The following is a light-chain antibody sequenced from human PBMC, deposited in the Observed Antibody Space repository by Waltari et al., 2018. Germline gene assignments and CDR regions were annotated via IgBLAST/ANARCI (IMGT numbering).Light chain of an antibody. V-gene: IGLV8-61*01. Sequence: QTVVTQEPSLSVSPGGTVTLTSAFSSGPLSTTSHPTWYQQTPGQAPRTLVYKANARSSGVPVRFSGSILGNTAALTITGAQADDESDYYCALYMGSGIWVFGGGTRLTVL. J-gene: IGLJ3*02. CDR1: SGPLSTTSH. CDR2: KAN. CDR3: ALYMGSGIWV.